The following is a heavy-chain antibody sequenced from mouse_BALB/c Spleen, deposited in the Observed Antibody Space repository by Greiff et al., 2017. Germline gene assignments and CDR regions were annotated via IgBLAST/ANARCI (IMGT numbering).Heavy chain of an antibody. Sequence: EVKLMESGGGLVQPGGSRKLSCAAPGFPFSSFGMHWVRQAPEKGLEWVAYISSGSSTIYYADTVKGRFTISRDNPKNTLFLQMTSLRSEDTAMYYCARSTGKGAWFAYWGQGTLVTVSA. V-gene: IGHV5-17*02. J-gene: IGHJ3*01. CDR1: GFPFSSFG. D-gene: IGHD4-1*02. CDR2: ISSGSSTI. CDR3: ARSTGKGAWFAY.